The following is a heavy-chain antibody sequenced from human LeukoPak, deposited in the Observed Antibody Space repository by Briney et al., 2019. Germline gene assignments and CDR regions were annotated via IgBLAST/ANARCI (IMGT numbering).Heavy chain of an antibody. D-gene: IGHD4-23*01. J-gene: IGHJ6*02. V-gene: IGHV3-66*01. CDR3: ARERTTTVVRYGMDV. CDR1: GFTFSSYA. CDR2: IYSGDNT. Sequence: PGGSLRLSCAASGFTFSSYAMSWVRQAPGKGLEWVSIIYSGDNTYYADSVKGRFTISRDNSKNTLYLQMNSLRVEDTAVYYCARERTTTVVRYGMDVWGQGTTVTVSS.